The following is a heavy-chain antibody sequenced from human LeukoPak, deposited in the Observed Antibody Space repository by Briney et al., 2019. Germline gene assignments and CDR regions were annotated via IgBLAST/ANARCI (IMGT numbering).Heavy chain of an antibody. J-gene: IGHJ4*02. CDR1: RFTFSSYS. V-gene: IGHV3-21*04. D-gene: IGHD3-10*01. CDR2: ISSSGSYT. CDR3: AKVTYGSGTYGAFDS. Sequence: GSLRLSCAASRFTFSSYSMNWVRQAPGKGLEWVSSISSSGSYTYYADSVKGRFTISRDNSKNTLYLQMNSLRAEDTAVYYCAKVTYGSGTYGAFDSWGQGTLVTVSS.